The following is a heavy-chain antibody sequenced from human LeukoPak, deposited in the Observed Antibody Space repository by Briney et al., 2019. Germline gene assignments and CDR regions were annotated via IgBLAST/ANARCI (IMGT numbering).Heavy chain of an antibody. V-gene: IGHV4-34*01. CDR3: ARGITRYYFDY. Sequence: SETLSLTCAVYSQFFSGYYWSWNRQPPGKGREWIGEINHSGSTNYNPSLKSRVTISVDTSKNQFSLKLSSVTAADTAVYYCARGITRYYFDYWGQGTLVTVSS. CDR2: INHSGST. CDR1: SQFFSGYY. J-gene: IGHJ4*02.